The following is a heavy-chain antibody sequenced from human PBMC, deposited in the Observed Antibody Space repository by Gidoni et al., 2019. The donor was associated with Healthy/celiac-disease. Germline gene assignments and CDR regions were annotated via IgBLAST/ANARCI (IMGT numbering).Heavy chain of an antibody. CDR2: IYSGGST. CDR3: ARDLYDSSGYAFEY. V-gene: IGHV3-53*02. CDR1: GFTVSSNY. Sequence: EVQLVETGGGLIQPGGSLRLSCAASGFTVSSNYMSWVRQAPGKGLEWVSVIYSGGSTYYADSVKGRFTISRDNSKNTLYLQMNSLRAEDTAVYYCARDLYDSSGYAFEYWGQGTLVTVSS. J-gene: IGHJ4*02. D-gene: IGHD3-22*01.